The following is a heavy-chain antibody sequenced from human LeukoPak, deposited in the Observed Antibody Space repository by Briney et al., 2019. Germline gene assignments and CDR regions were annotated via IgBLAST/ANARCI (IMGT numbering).Heavy chain of an antibody. CDR2: ISASGGST. J-gene: IGHJ4*02. CDR3: AKDDVPSNWGTLGLFDY. V-gene: IGHV3-23*01. Sequence: SGGSLRLSCAASGFTFASHAMSWVRQTPGRGLEWVSGISASGGSTSYEDSVKGRFTISRDNSKNTLYLQMNSLRAEDTAVYYCAKDDVPSNWGTLGLFDYWGQGTLVTVSS. CDR1: GFTFASHA. D-gene: IGHD7-27*01.